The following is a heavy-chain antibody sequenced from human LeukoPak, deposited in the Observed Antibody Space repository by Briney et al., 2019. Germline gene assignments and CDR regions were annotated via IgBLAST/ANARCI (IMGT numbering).Heavy chain of an antibody. CDR2: IYHSGST. V-gene: IGHV4-38-2*02. D-gene: IGHD2-15*01. CDR1: GYSISSGYY. Sequence: SETLSLTCTVSGYSISSGYYWGWIRQPPGKGLEWIGEIYHSGSTNYNPSLKSRVTISVDTSKNQFSLKLSSVTAADTAVYYCARKYCSGGSCYSAGYFDYWGQGTLVTVSS. CDR3: ARKYCSGGSCYSAGYFDY. J-gene: IGHJ4*02.